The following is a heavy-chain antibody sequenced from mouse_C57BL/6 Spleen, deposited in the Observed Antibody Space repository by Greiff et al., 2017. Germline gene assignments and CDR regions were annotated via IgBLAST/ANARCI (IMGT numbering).Heavy chain of an antibody. CDR1: GYSITSGYY. J-gene: IGHJ4*01. D-gene: IGHD3-3*01. CDR3: ARGGQRKYYAMDY. Sequence: DVQLQESGPGLVKPSQSLSLTCSVTGYSITSGYYWNWIRQFPGNKLEWMGYISYDGSNNYNPSLKNRISITRDTSKNQFCLKLNSVTTEDTATYYCARGGQRKYYAMDYWGQGTSVTVSS. CDR2: ISYDGSN. V-gene: IGHV3-6*01.